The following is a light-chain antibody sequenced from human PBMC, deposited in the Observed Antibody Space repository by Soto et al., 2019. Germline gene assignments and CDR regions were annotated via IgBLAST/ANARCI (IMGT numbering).Light chain of an antibody. V-gene: IGLV2-8*01. J-gene: IGLJ2*01. CDR1: SSDVGGYNS. CDR3: SSYAGSNKVI. CDR2: EVT. Sequence: QSALTQPPSASGSLGQSVTISCTGSSSDVGGYNSVSWYQYHPGKAPKVLIYEVTKRPSGVPDRFSGSTSGNTASLTVSGLQAEDEADYFCSSYAGSNKVIFGGGTKVTVL.